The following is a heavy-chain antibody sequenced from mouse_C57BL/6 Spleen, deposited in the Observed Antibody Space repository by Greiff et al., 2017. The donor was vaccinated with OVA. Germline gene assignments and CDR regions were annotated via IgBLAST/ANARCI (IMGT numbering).Heavy chain of an antibody. V-gene: IGHV5-6*02. CDR2: ISSGGSYT. Sequence: DVMLVESGGDLVKPGGSLKLSCAASGFTFSSYGMSWVRQTPDKRLEWVATISSGGSYTYYPDSVKGRFTISRDNAKNTLYLQMSSLKSEDTAMYYCARWGDEGFDYWGQGTTLTVSS. CDR3: ARWGDEGFDY. CDR1: GFTFSSYG. D-gene: IGHD3-3*01. J-gene: IGHJ2*01.